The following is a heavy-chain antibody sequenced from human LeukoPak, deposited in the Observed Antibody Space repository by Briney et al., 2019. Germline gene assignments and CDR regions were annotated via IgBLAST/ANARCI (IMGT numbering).Heavy chain of an antibody. CDR2: INHSGST. V-gene: IGHV4-34*01. J-gene: IGHJ5*02. D-gene: IGHD3-10*01. CDR3: ARELPYGSGSYLGYNWFDP. CDR1: GGSFSRYY. Sequence: SETLSLTCAVYGGSFSRYYWSWIRQPPGKGLEWIGEINHSGSTNYNPSLKSRVTISVDTSKNQFSPKLSSVTAADTAVYYCARELPYGSGSYLGYNWFDPWGQGTLVTVSS.